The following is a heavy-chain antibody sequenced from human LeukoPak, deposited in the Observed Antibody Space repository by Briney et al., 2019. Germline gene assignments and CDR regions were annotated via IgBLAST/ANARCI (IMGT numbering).Heavy chain of an antibody. D-gene: IGHD4-11*01. CDR3: AKETLAYRALDV. Sequence: GSLRLSCAASGFSFNSYGMHWVRQAPGKGPEWVALISYDGNEKYYAESVKGRVTISRDNSKNTLSLQMNSLRPEDTAIYYCAKETLAYRALDVWGQGTTVTVSS. CDR2: ISYDGNEK. V-gene: IGHV3-30*18. J-gene: IGHJ6*02. CDR1: GFSFNSYG.